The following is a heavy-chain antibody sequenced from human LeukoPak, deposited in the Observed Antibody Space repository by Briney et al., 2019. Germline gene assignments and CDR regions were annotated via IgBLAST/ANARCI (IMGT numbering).Heavy chain of an antibody. V-gene: IGHV4-39*07. D-gene: IGHD3-22*01. Sequence: SETLSLTCTVSGGSISSSGYYWGWIRQPPGKGLEWIGNIFYTGNTYYNPSLKSRVTISLDTSKNQFSLKLTSVTAADTAVYLCAGDSGHYDSRGYYDWGQETQVTVSS. CDR1: GGSISSSGYY. CDR3: AGDSGHYDSRGYYD. J-gene: IGHJ4*02. CDR2: IFYTGNT.